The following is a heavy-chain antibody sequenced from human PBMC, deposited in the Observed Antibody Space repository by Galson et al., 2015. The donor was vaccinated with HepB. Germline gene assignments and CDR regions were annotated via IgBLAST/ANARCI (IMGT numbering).Heavy chain of an antibody. Sequence: QSGAEVKKPGESLKISCKGSGYSFTSYWIGWVRQMPGKGLEWMGIIYPGDSDTRYSPSFQGQVTISADKSISTAYLRWSSLKASDTAMYYCARLRGYYDSSGYYLAEYFQHWCQGTLVTVSS. CDR2: IYPGDSDT. CDR3: ARLRGYYDSSGYYLAEYFQH. CDR1: GYSFTSYW. J-gene: IGHJ1*01. D-gene: IGHD3-22*01. V-gene: IGHV5-51*01.